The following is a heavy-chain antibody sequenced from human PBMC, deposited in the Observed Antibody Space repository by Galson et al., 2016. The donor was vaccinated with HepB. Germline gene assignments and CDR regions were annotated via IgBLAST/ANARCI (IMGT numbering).Heavy chain of an antibody. CDR2: ISYDGSTK. Sequence: SLRLSCAASGFTFSSYAMHWVRQAPGKGLEWVSVISYDGSTKYYADSVKGRFTISRDNSKNTLYLQINSLRAEDTAVYYCAREGRFFEWLFYSFCDYWGQGPLVTVSP. J-gene: IGHJ4*02. V-gene: IGHV3-30*04. CDR3: AREGRFFEWLFYSFCDY. D-gene: IGHD3-3*01. CDR1: GFTFSSYA.